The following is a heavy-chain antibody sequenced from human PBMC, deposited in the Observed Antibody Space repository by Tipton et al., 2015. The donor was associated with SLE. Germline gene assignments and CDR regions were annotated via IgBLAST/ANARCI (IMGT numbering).Heavy chain of an antibody. CDR3: ARDPNFGDPGTFDY. CDR2: IHHSGTT. Sequence: SLRLSCAVSGDSISSPKWWSWVRQPPGKGLEWIGYIHHSGTTNYNPSLQSRVTISRDPSKNQFSLKLNSVTAADTAVYYCARDPNFGDPGTFDYWGQGTLVTVSS. CDR1: GDSISSPKW. J-gene: IGHJ4*02. D-gene: IGHD4-17*01. V-gene: IGHV4-4*02.